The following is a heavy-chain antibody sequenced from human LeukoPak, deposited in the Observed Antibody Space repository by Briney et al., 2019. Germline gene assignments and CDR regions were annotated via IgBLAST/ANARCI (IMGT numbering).Heavy chain of an antibody. CDR3: ARDETGGHFEN. V-gene: IGHV3-7*01. Sequence: GGSLRLSCAASGFTFGRYWMTWVRQAPGEGLEWVANIKEDGIETHYVDSVKGRYTISRDNAQNSLYLQMNSLRVEDTAVYYCARDETGGHFENWGQGTLVTVSS. D-gene: IGHD3-10*01. J-gene: IGHJ4*02. CDR2: IKEDGIET. CDR1: GFTFGRYW.